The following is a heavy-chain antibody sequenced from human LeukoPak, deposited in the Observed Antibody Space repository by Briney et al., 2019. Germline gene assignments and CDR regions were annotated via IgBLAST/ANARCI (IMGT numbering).Heavy chain of an antibody. Sequence: SETLSLTCTVSGDSISSGRHSWSWIRQPAGKGLEWIGRIHYSGNTKYNPSLNGRLSISVDTSKNQFSLNITPVTAADTAVYYCARGGLYWFDPWGQGTQDTVSS. V-gene: IGHV4-61*02. J-gene: IGHJ5*02. CDR2: IHYSGNT. CDR3: ARGGLYWFDP. CDR1: GDSISSGRHS. D-gene: IGHD3-10*01.